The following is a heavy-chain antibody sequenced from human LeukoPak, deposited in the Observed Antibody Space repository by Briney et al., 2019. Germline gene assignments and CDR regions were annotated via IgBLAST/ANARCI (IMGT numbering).Heavy chain of an antibody. CDR2: ISAYDGNT. Sequence: ASVKVSCKASGYAFISYGFSWVRQAPRQGLEWMGWISAYDGNTKSIDKLQGRVTLTTDTSTNTAYLELRGLRSDDTAVYYCTRDAYGSGKGYFDYWGQGTLVTVSS. CDR1: GYAFISYG. CDR3: TRDAYGSGKGYFDY. D-gene: IGHD3-10*01. J-gene: IGHJ4*02. V-gene: IGHV1-18*01.